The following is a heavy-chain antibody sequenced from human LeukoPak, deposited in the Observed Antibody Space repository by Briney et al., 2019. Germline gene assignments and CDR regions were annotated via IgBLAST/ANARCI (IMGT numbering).Heavy chain of an antibody. CDR1: GFTFTSHA. J-gene: IGHJ4*02. CDR3: ARDLTRSARYDFDF. Sequence: PGGSLRLSCAASGFTFTSHAMHWVRQAPGKGLEWATVIASDGRDKHYADSVKGRFTISRDNSKNTVYLQMDSLRTEDTAIYYCARDLTRSARYDFDFWGPGILVTVSS. V-gene: IGHV3-30*04. CDR2: IASDGRDK. D-gene: IGHD6-6*01.